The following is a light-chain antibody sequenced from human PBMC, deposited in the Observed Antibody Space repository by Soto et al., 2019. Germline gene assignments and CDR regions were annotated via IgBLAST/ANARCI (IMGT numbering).Light chain of an antibody. Sequence: QSVLTQSPSASASLGASVKLTCTLSSGHSSYAIAWHQQQPEKGPRYLMKLNNDGSHSKGDGIPDRFSCSSSGAERYLTISSLQSEDEADYYCQTWGTGPFVFGTGTKVTVL. CDR1: SGHSSYA. CDR2: LNNDGSH. CDR3: QTWGTGPFV. J-gene: IGLJ1*01. V-gene: IGLV4-69*01.